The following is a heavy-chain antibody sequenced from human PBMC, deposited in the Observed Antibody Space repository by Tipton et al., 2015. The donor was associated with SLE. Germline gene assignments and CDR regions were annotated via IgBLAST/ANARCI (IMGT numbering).Heavy chain of an antibody. CDR2: IKQDGSEK. CDR3: ARGEYTNNWYADRFDY. J-gene: IGHJ4*02. Sequence: SLRLSCAASGFTFSSYWMSWVRQAPGKGLEWVANIKQDGSEKYYVDSVKGRFTISRDNAKNSLYLQMNSLRVEDTAVYYCARGEYTNNWYADRFDYWGQGILVTVSS. CDR1: GFTFSSYW. V-gene: IGHV3-7*01. D-gene: IGHD6-13*01.